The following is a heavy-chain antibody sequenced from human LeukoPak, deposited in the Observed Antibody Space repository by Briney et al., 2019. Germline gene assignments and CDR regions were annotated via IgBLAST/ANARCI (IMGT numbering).Heavy chain of an antibody. CDR1: GFTFSSYG. CDR3: AKDLGYYDSSGYYEGGAFDI. V-gene: IGHV3-30*02. CDR2: IRYVGSNK. Sequence: GGSLRLSCAESGFTFSSYGMHWVRQAPGKGREGLAFIRYVGSNKSYADSVRGGFTISRDNSKNTLYLQMNSLRAEDTAVYYCAKDLGYYDSSGYYEGGAFDIWGQGTMVTVSS. J-gene: IGHJ3*02. D-gene: IGHD3-22*01.